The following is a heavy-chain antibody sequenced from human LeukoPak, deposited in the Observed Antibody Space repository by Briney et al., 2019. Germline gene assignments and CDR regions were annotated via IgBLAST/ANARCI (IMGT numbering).Heavy chain of an antibody. CDR3: ARVTSMAVAGTYYYYMDV. V-gene: IGHV4-59*01. D-gene: IGHD6-19*01. CDR1: GGSISSYY. Sequence: SETLSLTCTVSGGSISSYYWSWIRQPPGKGLEWIGYIYYSGSTNYNPSLKSRVTISVDTSKNQFSLKLSSVTAADTAVYYCARVTSMAVAGTYYYYMDVWGKGTTVTVSS. J-gene: IGHJ6*03. CDR2: IYYSGST.